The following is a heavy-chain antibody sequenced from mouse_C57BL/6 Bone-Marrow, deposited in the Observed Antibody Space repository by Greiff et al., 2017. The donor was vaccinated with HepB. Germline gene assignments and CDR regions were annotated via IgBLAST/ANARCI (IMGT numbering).Heavy chain of an antibody. CDR3: TRDGANWGYAMDY. J-gene: IGHJ4*01. CDR2: ISSGGDYI. V-gene: IGHV5-9-1*02. Sequence: EVHLVESGEGLVKPGGSLKLSCAASGFTFSSYAMSWVRQTPEKRLEWVAYISSGGDYIYYADTVKGRFTISRDNARNTLYLQMSSLKSEDTAMYYCTRDGANWGYAMDYWGQGTSVTVSS. CDR1: GFTFSSYA. D-gene: IGHD4-1*01.